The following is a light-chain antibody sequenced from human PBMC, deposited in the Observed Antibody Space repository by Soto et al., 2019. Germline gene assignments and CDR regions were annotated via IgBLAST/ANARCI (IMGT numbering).Light chain of an antibody. CDR2: GAS. CDR3: QQYGSSPRYT. Sequence: EIVLTQSPGTLSLSPGERATLSCRASQSVSSTYLAWYQQKPGQAPRLLIYGASIRATGIPDRFSGSGSGTDFTLTISSLEPEDFAVYYCQQYGSSPRYTFGQGTKLEIK. J-gene: IGKJ2*01. CDR1: QSVSSTY. V-gene: IGKV3-20*01.